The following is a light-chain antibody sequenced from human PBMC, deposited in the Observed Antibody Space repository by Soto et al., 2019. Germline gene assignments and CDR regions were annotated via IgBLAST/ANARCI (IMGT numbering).Light chain of an antibody. CDR3: YSYAGDVTFV. Sequence: QSVLTQPRSVSGSPGQPVTIPCTGTSSDVGGYNYVSWYQQHPGKAPKVLIYDVNQRPSGVPDRFSGSKSGNTASLTISGLQAEDEADYYCYSYAGDVTFVFGRGTKVTVL. V-gene: IGLV2-11*01. CDR1: SSDVGGYNY. J-gene: IGLJ1*01. CDR2: DVN.